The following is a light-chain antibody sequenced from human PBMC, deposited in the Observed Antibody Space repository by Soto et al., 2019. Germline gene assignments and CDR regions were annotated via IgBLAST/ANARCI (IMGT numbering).Light chain of an antibody. CDR2: DAS. J-gene: IGKJ1*01. CDR3: QQYDNYRA. V-gene: IGKV1-5*02. Sequence: DIQMTQSPCTLCASVGEVVAIIYRASQSISRWLAWYQQQPGKAPKLLIYDASTLESGVPSRLSVSGSGTEFTLAIRSLPPYDFATHYCQQYDNYRAFGQGTKVDIK. CDR1: QSISRW.